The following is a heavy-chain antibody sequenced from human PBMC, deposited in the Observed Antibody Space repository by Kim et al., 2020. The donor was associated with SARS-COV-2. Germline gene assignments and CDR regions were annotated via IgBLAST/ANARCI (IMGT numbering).Heavy chain of an antibody. Sequence: GGSLRLSCTASGFIFSTYSMNWVRQAPGKGLEWLSYTSNSATWYADSVRGRFTISRDNAKNSLYLQMNDVRVDDTAIYYCVRDLYYTFDYWGQGILVTVSS. CDR1: GFIFSTYS. CDR2: TSNSAT. D-gene: IGHD3-22*01. CDR3: VRDLYYTFDY. J-gene: IGHJ4*02. V-gene: IGHV3-48*01.